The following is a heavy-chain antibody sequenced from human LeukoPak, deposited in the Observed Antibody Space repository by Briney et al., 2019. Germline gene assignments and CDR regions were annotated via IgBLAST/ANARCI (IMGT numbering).Heavy chain of an antibody. V-gene: IGHV1-8*01. CDR2: MNPNSGNT. CDR3: ARGNIDYGDYGTAIDY. D-gene: IGHD4-17*01. Sequence: ASVKVSCKASGYTFTSYDINWARQATGQGLEWMGWMNPNSGNTGYAQKFQGRVTMTRNTSISTAYMELSSLRSEDTAVYYCARGNIDYGDYGTAIDYWGQGTLVTVSS. CDR1: GYTFTSYD. J-gene: IGHJ4*02.